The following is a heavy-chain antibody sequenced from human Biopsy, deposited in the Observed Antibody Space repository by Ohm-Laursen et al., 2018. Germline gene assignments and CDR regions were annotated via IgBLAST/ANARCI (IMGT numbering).Heavy chain of an antibody. V-gene: IGHV4-34*01. J-gene: IGHJ6*02. CDR1: GESFNGYY. CDR3: VRGVDYYDPYHYYAMDV. D-gene: IGHD3-22*01. CDR2: INYSGRT. Sequence: GTLSLTCAVYGESFNGYYWSWIRQTPGKGLEWIGEINYSGRTNYNPSLKSRVTISVDTSKNQFSLKVRSVTAADTAVYYCVRGVDYYDPYHYYAMDVWGQGTTVIVSS.